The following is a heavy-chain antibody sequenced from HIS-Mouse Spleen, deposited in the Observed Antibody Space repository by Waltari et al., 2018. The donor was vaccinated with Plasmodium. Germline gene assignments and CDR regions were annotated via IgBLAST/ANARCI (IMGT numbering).Heavy chain of an antibody. CDR2: IKSKTDGGTT. J-gene: IGHJ3*02. V-gene: IGHV3-15*01. Sequence: EVQLVASGGGLVKPGGSLRLSWSASGFPFSTAGMSRVRQAPGKGLEWVGRIKSKTDGGTTDYAAPVKGRFTISRDDSKNTLYLQMNSLKTEDTAVYYCTTGLGAFDIWGQGTMVTVSS. CDR3: TTGLGAFDI. CDR1: GFPFSTAG.